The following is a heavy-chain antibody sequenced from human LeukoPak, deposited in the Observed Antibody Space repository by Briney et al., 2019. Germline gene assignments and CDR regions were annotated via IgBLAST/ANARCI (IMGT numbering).Heavy chain of an antibody. J-gene: IGHJ4*02. CDR2: INGEGGT. CDR1: GFTFSNYW. CDR3: ARDLIYGSGSCGH. Sequence: GGSLRLSCAASGFTFSNYWLQWVRQAPGKGLVWVSRINGEGGTSYADSVKGRFTISRDNAKNTVHLQMNSLRAEDTAVYYCARDLIYGSGSCGHWGQGTLVTVSS. D-gene: IGHD3-10*01. V-gene: IGHV3-74*01.